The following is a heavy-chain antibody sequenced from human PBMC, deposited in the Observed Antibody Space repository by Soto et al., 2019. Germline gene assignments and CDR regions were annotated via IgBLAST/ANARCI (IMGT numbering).Heavy chain of an antibody. D-gene: IGHD6-19*01. V-gene: IGHV3-23*01. CDR3: AKKMGQWVESLDC. Sequence: GGSLRLSCAGSGFTLTRSAVSWVRQAPGKGLEWVSGISAGGGGTYYADSVKGRFTISRDISKNTVYLQMNGLRVEDTAVYDCAKKMGQWVESLDCWGRGTLVTVSS. CDR1: GFTLTRSA. J-gene: IGHJ4*03. CDR2: ISAGGGGT.